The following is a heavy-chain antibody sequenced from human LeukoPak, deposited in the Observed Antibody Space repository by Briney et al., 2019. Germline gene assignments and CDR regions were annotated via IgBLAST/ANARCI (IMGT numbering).Heavy chain of an antibody. Sequence: SETLSLTCTVSGGSISSNYWSWIRQPPGKGLEWIGYIYYSGSTNYNPSPKSRVTISVDTSKNQFSLKLRSVTAADTAVYYCARAHGAGYYFDYWGQGTLVTVSS. D-gene: IGHD6-19*01. CDR3: ARAHGAGYYFDY. J-gene: IGHJ4*02. V-gene: IGHV4-59*01. CDR1: GGSISSNY. CDR2: IYYSGST.